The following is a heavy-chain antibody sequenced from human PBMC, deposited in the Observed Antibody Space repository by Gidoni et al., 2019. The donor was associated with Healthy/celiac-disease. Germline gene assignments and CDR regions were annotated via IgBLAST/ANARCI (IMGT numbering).Heavy chain of an antibody. CDR1: GGTFSSYA. CDR2: IIPIFGTA. D-gene: IGHD3-10*01. J-gene: IGHJ6*03. CDR3: ARGYYGSGSYQYYYYYYMDV. Sequence: QVQLVQSGAEVKKPGSSVKVSCKASGGTFSSYAISWVRQAPGQGLEWMGGIIPIFGTANYAQKFQGRVTITADKSTSIAYMELSSLRSEDTAVYYCARGYYGSGSYQYYYYYYMDVWGKGTTVTVSS. V-gene: IGHV1-69*06.